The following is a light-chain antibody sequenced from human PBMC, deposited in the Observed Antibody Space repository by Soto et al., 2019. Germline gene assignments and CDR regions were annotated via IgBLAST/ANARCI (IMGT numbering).Light chain of an antibody. Sequence: DIQMTQSPPSLSASVGDRVTITCRASQSINSYLNWYQHKVGKAPKLLIYAASTLQGGVPSRFSGSGSGTDFSLTISSLQPDDSATYYCQQSYTRTFGQGTK. CDR1: QSINSY. J-gene: IGKJ1*01. CDR2: AAS. CDR3: QQSYTRT. V-gene: IGKV1-39*01.